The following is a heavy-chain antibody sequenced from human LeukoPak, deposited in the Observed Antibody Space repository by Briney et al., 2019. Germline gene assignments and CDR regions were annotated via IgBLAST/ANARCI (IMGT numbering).Heavy chain of an antibody. CDR2: ISSSSSYK. CDR3: ARQVLGAYDILTGTEGVFDY. V-gene: IGHV3-21*01. D-gene: IGHD3-9*01. Sequence: KPGGSLRLSCAASGITFSGYSMNWVRQAPGKGLEWVSSISSSSSYKYYADSVKGRFTISRDNAKNSLYLQMKSLRAEDTAVYYCARQVLGAYDILTGTEGVFDYWGQGTLVTVSS. J-gene: IGHJ4*02. CDR1: GITFSGYS.